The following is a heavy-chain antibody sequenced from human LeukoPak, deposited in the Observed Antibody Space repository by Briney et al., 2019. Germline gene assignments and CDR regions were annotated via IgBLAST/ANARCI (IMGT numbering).Heavy chain of an antibody. Sequence: SETLSLTCTVSGGSISSSSYFWSWIRQPPGKGLEWIATIYYSGSTYYSPSLKSRVTMSVDTSKNQFSLKLTSVTAADTAVYYCARRPTGDPKFDYWGQGTLVTVSS. V-gene: IGHV4-39*01. D-gene: IGHD7-27*01. CDR2: IYYSGST. CDR3: ARRPTGDPKFDY. CDR1: GGSISSSSYF. J-gene: IGHJ4*02.